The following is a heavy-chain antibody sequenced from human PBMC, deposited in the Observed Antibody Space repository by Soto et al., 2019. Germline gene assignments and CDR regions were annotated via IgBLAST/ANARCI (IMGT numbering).Heavy chain of an antibody. CDR1: GYTFTSYG. CDR2: ISAYNGTT. V-gene: IGHV1-18*01. J-gene: IGHJ4*02. CDR3: ERVAGDIDLDY. D-gene: IGHD3-10*01. Sequence: QVQLVQSGAEVKKPGASVKVSCKASGYTFTSYGISWVRQAPGQGLEGMGWISAYNGTTNYAQKIQGRVIMTTDTSTSTAYMELRSLRSDDTAVHYCERVAGDIDLDYWGQGTLVTVSS.